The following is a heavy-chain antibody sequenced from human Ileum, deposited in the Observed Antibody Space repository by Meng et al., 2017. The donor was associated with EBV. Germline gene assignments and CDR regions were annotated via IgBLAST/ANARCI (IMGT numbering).Heavy chain of an antibody. CDR3: ARNVPGTSAYYD. CDR2: IYYSGST. CDR1: GYSISSTNW. J-gene: IGHJ4*02. V-gene: IGHV4-28*01. D-gene: IGHD3-22*01. Sequence: QVQLQESGPGRVKPSDTLSLTCAVSGYSISSTNWWGVIRQPPGKGLEWIGYIYYSGSTSYNPSLKSRVTMSVDTSKNQFSLNLNSVTAVDTAVYYCARNVPGTSAYYDWGQGTLVTVSS.